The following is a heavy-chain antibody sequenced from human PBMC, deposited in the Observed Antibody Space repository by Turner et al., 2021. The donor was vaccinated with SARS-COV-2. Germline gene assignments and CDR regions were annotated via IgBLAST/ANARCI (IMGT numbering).Heavy chain of an antibody. CDR3: ARGLGGGYYYGMDV. V-gene: IGHV3-30*04. CDR2: ISYDGSNK. CDR1: GFTFSSYA. J-gene: IGHJ6*02. Sequence: QVQLVESGGGVVQPGRSLRPSCAASGFTFSSYAMHWFRQAPGKGLEWVAVISYDGSNKYYADSVKGRFTISRDNSKNTLYLQMNSLRADDTTIYYCARGLGGGYYYGMDVWGQGTTVSVSS. D-gene: IGHD3-16*01.